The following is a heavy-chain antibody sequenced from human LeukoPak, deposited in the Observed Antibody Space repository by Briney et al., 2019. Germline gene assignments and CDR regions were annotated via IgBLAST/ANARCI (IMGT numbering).Heavy chain of an antibody. D-gene: IGHD5-18*01. CDR3: TRNWIRLWLQAPDDY. CDR2: IYHSGST. J-gene: IGHJ4*02. V-gene: IGHV4-38-2*01. Sequence: SETLSLTCAVSGYSISSGYYWGWIRQPPGKGLEWIGSIYHSGSTYYNPSLKSRVTISVDTSKNQFSLKLSSVTAADTAVYYCTRNWIRLWLQAPDDYWGQGTLVTVSS. CDR1: GYSISSGYY.